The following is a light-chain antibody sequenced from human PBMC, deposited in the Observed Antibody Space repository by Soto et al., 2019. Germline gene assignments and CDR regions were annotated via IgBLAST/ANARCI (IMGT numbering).Light chain of an antibody. J-gene: IGKJ4*01. CDR2: HAS. Sequence: DIHMTKSPSTLPASVGDRVTITCRASQSISDWLAWYQQKPGTAPKVLIYHASNLQSGVPSRFSGSGSGTDFTLTISCLQSEDFATYYCQQYYSYPLTFGGGTKVDIK. CDR3: QQYYSYPLT. CDR1: QSISDW. V-gene: IGKV1-5*01.